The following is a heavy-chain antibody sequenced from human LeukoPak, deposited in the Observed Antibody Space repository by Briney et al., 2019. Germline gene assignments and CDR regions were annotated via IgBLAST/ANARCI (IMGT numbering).Heavy chain of an antibody. Sequence: ASVKVSCKASGYTFTGYYMNWVRQAPGQGLEWMGRINPNSGGTKYAQKFQGRVTMTRDTSINTAYMELSRLRSDDTAVYYCARDGSVSSGYPNYWGQGTLVTVSS. J-gene: IGHJ4*02. V-gene: IGHV1-2*06. CDR1: GYTFTGYY. CDR2: INPNSGGT. D-gene: IGHD3-22*01. CDR3: ARDGSVSSGYPNY.